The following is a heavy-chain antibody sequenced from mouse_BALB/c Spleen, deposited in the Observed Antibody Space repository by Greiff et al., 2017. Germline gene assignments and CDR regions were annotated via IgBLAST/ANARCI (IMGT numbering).Heavy chain of an antibody. J-gene: IGHJ4*01. D-gene: IGHD3-2*02. CDR1: GFTFSSYG. CDR2: INSNGGST. CDR3: ARDQGATGYYYAMDY. Sequence: DVKLVESGGGLVQPGGSLKLSCAASGFTFSSYGMSWVRQTPDKRLELVATINSNGGSTYYPDSVKGRFTISRDNAKNTLYLQMSSLKSEDTAMYYWARDQGATGYYYAMDYWGQGTSVTVSS. V-gene: IGHV5-6-3*01.